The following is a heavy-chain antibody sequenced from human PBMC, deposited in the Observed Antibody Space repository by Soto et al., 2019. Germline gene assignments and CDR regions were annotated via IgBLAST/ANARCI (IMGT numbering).Heavy chain of an antibody. CDR1: GFTFSSYE. CDR2: ISSSGSTI. CDR3: ARDSRITIFGVPSSYYGMDV. J-gene: IGHJ6*02. D-gene: IGHD3-3*01. Sequence: PGGSLRLSCAASGFTFSSYEMNWVRQAPGKGLEWVSYISSSGSTIYYADSVKGRFTISRDNAKNSLYLQMNSLRAEDTAVYYCARDSRITIFGVPSSYYGMDVWGQGTTVTVSS. V-gene: IGHV3-48*03.